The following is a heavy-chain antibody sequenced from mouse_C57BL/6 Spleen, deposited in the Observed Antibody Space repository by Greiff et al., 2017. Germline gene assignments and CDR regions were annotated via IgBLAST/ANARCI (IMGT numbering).Heavy chain of an antibody. CDR2: IDPNRGGT. D-gene: IGHD2-5*01. Sequence: QVQLQQPGAELVKPGASVKLSCKASGYTFTSYWMHWVKQRPGRGLEWIGRIDPNRGGTKYNEKFKSKATLTVDKPSSTAYMQLSSLTSEDSAVYYCARRNYSNYDYAMDYWGQGTLVTVSS. V-gene: IGHV1-72*01. J-gene: IGHJ4*01. CDR3: ARRNYSNYDYAMDY. CDR1: GYTFTSYW.